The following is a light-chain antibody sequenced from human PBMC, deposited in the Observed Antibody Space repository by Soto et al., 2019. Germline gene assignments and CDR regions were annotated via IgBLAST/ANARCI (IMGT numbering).Light chain of an antibody. CDR1: QGISSY. CDR2: AAS. Sequence: DIPMTQSPSSLSASVGDRVTITCRASQGISSYLAWYQQKPGKVPKVLIYAASTLQSGVPSRFSGSGSGTDFTLTISSLQPEDAATYYCQKYKSAPITFGGGTNVEIK. J-gene: IGKJ4*01. V-gene: IGKV1-27*01. CDR3: QKYKSAPIT.